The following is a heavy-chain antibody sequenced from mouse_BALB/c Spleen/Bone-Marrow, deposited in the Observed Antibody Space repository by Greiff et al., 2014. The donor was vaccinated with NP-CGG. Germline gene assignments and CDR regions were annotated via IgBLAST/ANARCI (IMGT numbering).Heavy chain of an antibody. Sequence: VKLMESGAELVKPGASVKLSCKASGYTFTEYIIHWVKQRSGQGLEWIGWFYPGSGSIKYNEKFKDKATLTADKSSSTVYTELSRLTSEDSAVYFCARHEDRLRAWFAYWGQGTLVTVSA. CDR3: ARHEDRLRAWFAY. CDR2: FYPGSGSI. CDR1: GYTFTEYI. V-gene: IGHV1-62-2*01. D-gene: IGHD3-2*02. J-gene: IGHJ3*01.